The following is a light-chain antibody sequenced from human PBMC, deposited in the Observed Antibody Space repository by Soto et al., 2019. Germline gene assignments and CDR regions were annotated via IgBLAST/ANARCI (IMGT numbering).Light chain of an antibody. V-gene: IGLV2-14*03. J-gene: IGLJ2*01. Sequence: QSALTQPASVSGSPGQSITISCTGTSSDVGGYNYVSWYQHHPGKAPELIIYGVTNRPSGASLRFSGSKSGNTASLTISGLQAEDEADYYCSSYTSSSTLVFGGGTKLTVL. CDR2: GVT. CDR3: SSYTSSSTLV. CDR1: SSDVGGYNY.